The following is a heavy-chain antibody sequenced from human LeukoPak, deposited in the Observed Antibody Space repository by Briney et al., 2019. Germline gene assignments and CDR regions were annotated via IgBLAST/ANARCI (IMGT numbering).Heavy chain of an antibody. CDR1: GYTFTGYY. Sequence: ASVKVSCKASGYTFTGYYMHWVRQAPGQGLEWMGWINPNSGGTNYAQKFQGRVTMTRDTSISTAYMELSRLRSDDTAVYYCARDTLSLRRRSTGGGPGYWGQGTLVTVSS. D-gene: IGHD2-2*01. CDR3: ARDTLSLRRRSTGGGPGY. V-gene: IGHV1-2*02. CDR2: INPNSGGT. J-gene: IGHJ4*02.